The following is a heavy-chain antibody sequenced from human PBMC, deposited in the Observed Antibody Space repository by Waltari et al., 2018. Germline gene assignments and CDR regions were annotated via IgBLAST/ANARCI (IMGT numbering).Heavy chain of an antibody. CDR2: ISSGGHTT. D-gene: IGHD2-2*01. CDR1: RVTFNSYA. V-gene: IGHV3-23*01. CDR3: AQGLSYCSGTSCFNWFDP. Sequence: EMQLLESGGGWVQPGGSLRLSCVSSRVTFNSYAMNWVRQAPGKGLEWVSGISSGGHTTYYADSVKGRFTSSRDNSKKTLYLQMESLRAEDTGVYYCAQGLSYCSGTSCFNWFDPWGQGTPVTVSS. J-gene: IGHJ5*02.